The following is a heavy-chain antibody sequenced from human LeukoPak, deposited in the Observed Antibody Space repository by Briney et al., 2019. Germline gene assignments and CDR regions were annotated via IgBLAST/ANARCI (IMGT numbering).Heavy chain of an antibody. D-gene: IGHD3-10*01. V-gene: IGHV3-48*04. CDR2: ISSSSSTK. CDR1: GFTFSNYS. J-gene: IGHJ3*01. Sequence: PGGSLRLSCAASGFTFSNYSMNWVRQAPGKGLEWVSYISSSSSTKYYADSVKGRFTISRDNARNSLYLQMKSLRPEDTALYYCAKDENYYGASGGAFDVWGQGTMVTVSS. CDR3: AKDENYYGASGGAFDV.